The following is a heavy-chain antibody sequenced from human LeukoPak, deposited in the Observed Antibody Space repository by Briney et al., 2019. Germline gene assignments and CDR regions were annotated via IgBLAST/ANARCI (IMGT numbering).Heavy chain of an antibody. J-gene: IGHJ4*02. CDR2: TRNKANSFST. V-gene: IGHV3-72*01. D-gene: IGHD5-12*01. Sequence: GGSLRLSCAASGFTFSDHYMDWVRQAPGKGLEWVGRTRNKANSFSTEYAASVKGSFTISRDDSKNSLYLQMSSLKTEDTAVYYCARGNGYDWRSFDSWGQGTLVTVSS. CDR3: ARGNGYDWRSFDS. CDR1: GFTFSDHY.